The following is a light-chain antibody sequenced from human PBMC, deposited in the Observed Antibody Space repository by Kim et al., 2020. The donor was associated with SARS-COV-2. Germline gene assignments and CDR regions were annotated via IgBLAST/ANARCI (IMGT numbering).Light chain of an antibody. J-gene: IGLJ3*02. CDR3: SSYAGNSHWV. Sequence: GHSVTISCTGTSSDVGGYNFVSWYQLHPGKAPKLVIYEVNKRPSGVPDRFSGSKSGNTASLTVSGLQSEDEADYYCSSYAGNSHWVFGGGTQLTVL. CDR1: SSDVGGYNF. V-gene: IGLV2-8*01. CDR2: EVN.